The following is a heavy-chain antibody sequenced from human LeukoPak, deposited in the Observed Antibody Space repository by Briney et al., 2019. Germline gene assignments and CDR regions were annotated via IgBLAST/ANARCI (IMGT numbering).Heavy chain of an antibody. D-gene: IGHD3-10*01. V-gene: IGHV4-39*01. J-gene: IGHJ4*02. CDR3: ARHLYRGVTEY. CDR1: GYSISDGTYY. CDR2: IFHTGST. Sequence: SETLSLTCSVSGYSISDGTYYWGWIRQPPGKGLEWIGSIFHTGSTLYNPPLRSRVTMSVDTSKNQFSLQLSSVTAADTVVFYCARHLYRGVTEYWGQGTLVTVSS.